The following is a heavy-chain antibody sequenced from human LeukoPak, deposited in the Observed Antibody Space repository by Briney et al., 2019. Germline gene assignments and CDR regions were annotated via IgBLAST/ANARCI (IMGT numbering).Heavy chain of an antibody. Sequence: SETLSLTCALYGGSFSGYYWSWIRQPPGKGLEWIGEINHSGSTNYNPSLKSRVTISVDTSKNQCSLKLSAVTAADTAVYYCARGRDAFDIWGQGTMVTVSS. CDR1: GGSFSGYY. CDR3: ARGRDAFDI. J-gene: IGHJ3*02. V-gene: IGHV4-34*01. CDR2: INHSGST.